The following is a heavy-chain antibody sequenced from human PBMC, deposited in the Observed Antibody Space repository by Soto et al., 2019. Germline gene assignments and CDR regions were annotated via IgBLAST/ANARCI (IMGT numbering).Heavy chain of an antibody. J-gene: IGHJ5*02. V-gene: IGHV4-59*01. Sequence: SETLSITWTVSGGSIRSYYWSWIRQPPGKGLEWVGYIYYSGSTNYNPSLKSRVTIAVDTSNNQFSLKLSSVTAADTAVYYCARASAAAEELDPWGQGTLVTVPQ. D-gene: IGHD6-13*01. CDR1: GGSIRSYY. CDR3: ARASAAAEELDP. CDR2: IYYSGST.